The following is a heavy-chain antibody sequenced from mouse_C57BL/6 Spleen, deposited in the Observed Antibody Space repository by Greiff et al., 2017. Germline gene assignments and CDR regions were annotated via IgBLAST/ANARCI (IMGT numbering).Heavy chain of an antibody. CDR2: IDPSDSYT. V-gene: IGHV1-69*01. J-gene: IGHJ4*01. D-gene: IGHD1-1*01. CDR3: ARSWYYGSGDYYAMDY. CDR1: GYTFTSYW. Sequence: QVQLQQPGAELVMPGASVKLSCKASGYTFTSYWMHWVKQRPGQGLEWIGEIDPSDSYTNYNQKFKGKSTLTVDKSSSTAYMQLSSLTSEDSAVYYCARSWYYGSGDYYAMDYWGQGTSVTVSS.